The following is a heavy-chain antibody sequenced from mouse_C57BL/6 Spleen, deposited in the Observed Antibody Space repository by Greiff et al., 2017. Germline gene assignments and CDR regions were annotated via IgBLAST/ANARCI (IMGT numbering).Heavy chain of an antibody. J-gene: IGHJ4*01. V-gene: IGHV1-52*01. CDR1: GYTFTSYW. CDR3: ARGRYAMDY. CDR2: IDPSDSET. Sequence: QVQLQQPGPELVRPGSSVKLSCKASGYTFTSYWMHWVKQRPIQGLDWIGNIDPSDSETHYNQKFKDKGTLTVDKYSSTAYMRLSSLTSEDSAVYYCARGRYAMDYWGQGTSVTVSS.